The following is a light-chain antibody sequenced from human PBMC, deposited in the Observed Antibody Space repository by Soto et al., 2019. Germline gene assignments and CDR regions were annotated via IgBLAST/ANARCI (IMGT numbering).Light chain of an antibody. J-gene: IGKJ4*01. CDR1: HSISIS. CDR2: GAS. CDR3: QQSYSIPFS. Sequence: DIQMTQSPSSLSASIGDRVIITCRASHSISISLNWYQQKPGKAPKFLIHGASSLQGGVPPRFSGGGSGTDFTLTINSLQPEDVATYYCQQSYSIPFSFGGGTKVDIK. V-gene: IGKV1-39*01.